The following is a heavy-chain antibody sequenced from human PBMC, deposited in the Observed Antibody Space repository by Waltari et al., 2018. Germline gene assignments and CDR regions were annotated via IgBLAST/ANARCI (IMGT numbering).Heavy chain of an antibody. D-gene: IGHD3-10*01. J-gene: IGHJ5*02. V-gene: IGHV1-69*13. CDR1: GGTFSSYA. Sequence: QVQLVQSGAEVKKPGSSVKVSCKASGGTFSSYAISWVRQAPGQGLEWMGGIIPIFGTANYAQKFQGRVTITADESTSTAYMELSSLRSEDTAVYYCARDRESRITMVQELYNWFDPWGQGTLVTVSS. CDR2: IIPIFGTA. CDR3: ARDRESRITMVQELYNWFDP.